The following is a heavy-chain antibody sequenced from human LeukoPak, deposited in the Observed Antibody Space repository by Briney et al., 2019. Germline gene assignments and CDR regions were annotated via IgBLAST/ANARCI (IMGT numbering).Heavy chain of an antibody. D-gene: IGHD6-13*01. CDR1: GGSINSYY. V-gene: IGHV4-59*08. J-gene: IGHJ4*02. Sequence: SETLSLTCTVSGGSINSYYWSWIRQPPGKGLEWIGYIYYSGSTNYNPSLKSRVTISVDTSKNQFSLKLSSVTAADTAVYYCARHSMRSSWASPFDYWVQGTLVTVSS. CDR3: ARHSMRSSWASPFDY. CDR2: IYYSGST.